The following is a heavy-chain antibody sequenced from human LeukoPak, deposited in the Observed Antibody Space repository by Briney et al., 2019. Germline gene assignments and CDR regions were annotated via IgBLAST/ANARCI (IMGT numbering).Heavy chain of an antibody. CDR2: IYYSGST. CDR3: AGGGRWKGGFYY. V-gene: IGHV4-59*01. J-gene: IGHJ4*02. Sequence: PSETLSLTCTVSGGSIISYYWSCIRQPPGKGLEWIGYIYYSGSTNYNLSLKSRVTISVHTSKNRFSLKLTSVTAAATAGQYCAGGGRWKGGFYYWGQGTLVTVSS. CDR1: GGSIISYY. D-gene: IGHD3-16*01.